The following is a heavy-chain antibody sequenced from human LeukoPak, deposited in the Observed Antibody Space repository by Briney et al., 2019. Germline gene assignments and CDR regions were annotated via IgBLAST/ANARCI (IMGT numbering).Heavy chain of an antibody. Sequence: ASVKVSCKASGYTFTGYYMHWVRQAPGQGLEWMGWINPNSGGTNYAQKFQGRVTMTRDTSISTAYMELSRLRSDDTAVYYCARRTKNYDILTGYYSAAFDIWGQGTMVTVSS. V-gene: IGHV1-2*02. J-gene: IGHJ3*02. CDR3: ARRTKNYDILTGYYSAAFDI. D-gene: IGHD3-9*01. CDR1: GYTFTGYY. CDR2: INPNSGGT.